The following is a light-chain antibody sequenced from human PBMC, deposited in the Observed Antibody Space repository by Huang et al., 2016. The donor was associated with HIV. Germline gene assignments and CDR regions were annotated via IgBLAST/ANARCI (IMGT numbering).Light chain of an antibody. V-gene: IGKV3-11*01. CDR1: QSVSSY. CDR3: QQQSNWPPRLT. J-gene: IGKJ4*01. CDR2: DAS. Sequence: EIVLTQSPATLSLSPGERATLSCRASQSVSSYLAWYQQKPGQAPRLLIYDASNRATGIAARLSGSGAGTDFTLTRSSLGAEELAVYYCQQQSNWPPRLTFGGGTKVEIK.